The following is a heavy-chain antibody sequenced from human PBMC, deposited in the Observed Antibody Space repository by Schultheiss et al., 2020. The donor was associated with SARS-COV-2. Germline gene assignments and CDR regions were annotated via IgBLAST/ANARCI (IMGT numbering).Heavy chain of an antibody. Sequence: SETLSLTCTVSGGSISNYYWSWIRQPPGKGLEWIGEINHSGSTNYNPSLKSRVTISVDTSKNQFSLKLSSVTAADTAVYYCARGLGYCSGGSCYPTYYYGMDVWGQGTTVTVSS. CDR2: INHSGST. CDR3: ARGLGYCSGGSCYPTYYYGMDV. V-gene: IGHV4-34*01. CDR1: GGSISNYY. J-gene: IGHJ6*02. D-gene: IGHD2-15*01.